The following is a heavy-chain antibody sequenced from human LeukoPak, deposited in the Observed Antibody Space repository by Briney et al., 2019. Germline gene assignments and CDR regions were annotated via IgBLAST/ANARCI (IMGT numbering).Heavy chain of an antibody. J-gene: IGHJ4*02. CDR3: ARDGHDFWSGYFDY. CDR2: IIPIFGTA. Sequence: ASVKVSCKDSGGTFISYAISWVRQAPGQGLEWMGGIIPIFGTANYAQKFQGRVTITADESTSTAYMELSSLRSEDTAVYYCARDGHDFWSGYFDYWGQGTLVTVSS. D-gene: IGHD3-3*01. CDR1: GGTFISYA. V-gene: IGHV1-69*13.